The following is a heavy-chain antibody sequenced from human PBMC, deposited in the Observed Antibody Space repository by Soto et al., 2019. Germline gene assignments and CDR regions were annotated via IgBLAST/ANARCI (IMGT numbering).Heavy chain of an antibody. Sequence: QVHLVQSGAEVKKPGASVKVSCKGSGYAFTTYGITWVRQAPGQGLEWMGWISAHNGNTNYAQKPQGRGTVTRATSTSTAYMELRRLRSDGTAVSYCARGRYGGYWGQGALVTVSS. D-gene: IGHD3-10*01. CDR2: ISAHNGNT. CDR1: GYAFTTYG. J-gene: IGHJ4*02. CDR3: ARGRYGGY. V-gene: IGHV1-18*01.